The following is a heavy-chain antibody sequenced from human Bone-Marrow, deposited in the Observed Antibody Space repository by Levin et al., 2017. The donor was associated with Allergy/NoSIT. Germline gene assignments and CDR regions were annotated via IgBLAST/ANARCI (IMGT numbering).Heavy chain of an antibody. CDR3: AREHYDIYANRDAFDI. CDR2: IKQDGSEK. J-gene: IGHJ3*02. CDR1: GFTFSSYW. Sequence: LSLTCAASGFTFSSYWMSWVRQAPGKGLEWVANIKQDGSEKYYVDSVKGRFTISRDNAKNSLYLQMNSLRAEDTAVYYCAREHYDIYANRDAFDIWGQGTMVTVSS. D-gene: IGHD3-9*01. V-gene: IGHV3-7*03.